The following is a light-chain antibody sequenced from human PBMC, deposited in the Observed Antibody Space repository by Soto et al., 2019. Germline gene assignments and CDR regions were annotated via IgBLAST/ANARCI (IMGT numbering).Light chain of an antibody. CDR3: QSYNQWPPGT. CDR1: QRVSSN. CDR2: GAV. J-gene: IGKJ2*02. Sequence: EIVVTQSPATLSVSPGERATLSCRASQRVSSNIAWYQQRPGQAPRLLLYGAVTRATGIPARFSGSGSGTEFTLTISNLQPEDCAVYYCQSYNQWPPGTFGQGTKLEIK. V-gene: IGKV3-15*01.